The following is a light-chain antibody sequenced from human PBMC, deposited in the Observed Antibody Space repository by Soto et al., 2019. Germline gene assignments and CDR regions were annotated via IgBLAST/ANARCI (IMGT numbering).Light chain of an antibody. CDR3: QQYNNWPLT. V-gene: IGKV3-15*01. J-gene: IGKJ4*01. CDR1: QSVSSN. CDR2: GAS. Sequence: EIGMTQSPATLSVSPGERATLSCRASQSVSSNLAWYQQKPGQAPRLLIYGASTRATDIPARFSGSGSGTEFTLTISSLQSEDFAVYYCQQYNNWPLTFGGGTKVEIK.